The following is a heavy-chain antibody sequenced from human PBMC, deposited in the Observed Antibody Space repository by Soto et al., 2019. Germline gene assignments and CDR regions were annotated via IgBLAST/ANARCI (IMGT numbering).Heavy chain of an antibody. V-gene: IGHV3-11*05. Sequence: QVQLVESGGGLVKPGGSLRLSCAASGFTFSDYYMSWIRQAPGKGLEWVSYISSSSSYTNYADSVKGRFTISRDNARNSLYLQMNRLRAEDSVVYYCAGDSTYYDSRDQLGGGFDIWGQGTVVTVSS. CDR1: GFTFSDYY. J-gene: IGHJ3*02. CDR3: AGDSTYYDSRDQLGGGFDI. D-gene: IGHD3-22*01. CDR2: ISSSSSYT.